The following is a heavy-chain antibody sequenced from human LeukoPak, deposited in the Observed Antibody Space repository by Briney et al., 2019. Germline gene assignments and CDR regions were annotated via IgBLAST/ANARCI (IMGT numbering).Heavy chain of an antibody. CDR1: GYSISSGYY. CDR2: IYHSGST. CDR3: ARGGVAYYDILTGHNWFDP. Sequence: KPSETLSLTCAVSGYSISSGYYWGWIRQPPGKGLEWIGSIYHSGSTYYNPSLKSRVTISVDTSKNQFSLKLSSVTAADTAVYYCARGGVAYYDILTGHNWFDPWGHGTLVTVSS. D-gene: IGHD3-9*01. J-gene: IGHJ5*02. V-gene: IGHV4-38-2*01.